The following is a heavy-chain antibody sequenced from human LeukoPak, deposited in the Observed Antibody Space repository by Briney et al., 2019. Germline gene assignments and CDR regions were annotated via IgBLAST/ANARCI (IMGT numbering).Heavy chain of an antibody. CDR2: INWNSGSI. CDR1: GFTFYDYD. CDR3: AKDPGRGFGAFDI. Sequence: GGSLRLSCAASGFTFYDYDMHWVRHSPGKGLECVSSINWNSGSIAYADSVRGRFNICGENEKNSLYVKKKSLRAEDTALYYCAKDPGRGFGAFDIWGQGTMVTVSS. D-gene: IGHD3-10*01. V-gene: IGHV3-9*01. J-gene: IGHJ3*02.